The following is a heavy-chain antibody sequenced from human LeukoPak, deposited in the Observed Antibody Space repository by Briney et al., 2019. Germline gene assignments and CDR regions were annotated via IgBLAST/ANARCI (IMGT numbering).Heavy chain of an antibody. Sequence: SETLSLTCTVSGYSISSGYYWGWIRQPPGKGLEWIGSIYHSGSTYYNPSLKSRVTISVDTSKNQFSLKLSSVTAADTAVYYCARIIAARPAVDYWGQGTLVTVSS. CDR3: ARIIAARPAVDY. CDR2: IYHSGST. J-gene: IGHJ4*02. V-gene: IGHV4-38-2*02. CDR1: GYSISSGYY. D-gene: IGHD6-6*01.